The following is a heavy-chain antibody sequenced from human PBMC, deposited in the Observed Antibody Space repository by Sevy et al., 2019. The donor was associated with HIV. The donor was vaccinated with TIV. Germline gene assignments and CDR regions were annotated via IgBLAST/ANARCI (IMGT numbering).Heavy chain of an antibody. D-gene: IGHD3-22*01. CDR1: GGSISSSSYY. J-gene: IGHJ5*02. Sequence: SETLSLTCTVSGGSISSSSYYWGWIRQPPGKGLEWIGSIYYSGSTYYNPSLKSRVTISVDTSKNQFSLKLSSVTAADTAVYYCARLYYYDSSGYYPPNWFDPWGQGTLVTVSS. V-gene: IGHV4-39*01. CDR2: IYYSGST. CDR3: ARLYYYDSSGYYPPNWFDP.